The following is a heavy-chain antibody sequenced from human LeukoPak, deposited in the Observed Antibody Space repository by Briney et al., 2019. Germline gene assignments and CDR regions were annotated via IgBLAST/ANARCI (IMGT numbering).Heavy chain of an antibody. CDR1: GITFDDYT. CDR2: ISWDGGST. V-gene: IGHV3-43*01. J-gene: IGHJ4*02. CDR3: AKDRGSSRSNFDY. D-gene: IGHD6-13*01. Sequence: GRSLRLSCAASGITFDDYTMHWVRQAPGKGLEWVSLISWDGGSTYYADSVKGRFTISRDNSKNSLYLQMNSLRTEDTALYYCAKDRGSSRSNFDYWGQGTLVTVSS.